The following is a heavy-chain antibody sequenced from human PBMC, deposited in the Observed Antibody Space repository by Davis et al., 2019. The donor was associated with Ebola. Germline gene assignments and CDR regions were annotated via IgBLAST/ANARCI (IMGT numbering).Heavy chain of an antibody. D-gene: IGHD3-3*01. V-gene: IGHV5-51*01. CDR1: GYNFITYW. CDR2: IYPDDSHT. J-gene: IGHJ4*02. CDR3: ARQGPLLRFLEWSDFDS. Sequence: GESLKIPCKGSGYNFITYWIGWVRQMPGKGLEWMGIIYPDDSHTRYSPSFQGQVTISVDKSISTAYLQWSSLKASDTAMYYCARQGPLLRFLEWSDFDSWGQGTLVTVSS.